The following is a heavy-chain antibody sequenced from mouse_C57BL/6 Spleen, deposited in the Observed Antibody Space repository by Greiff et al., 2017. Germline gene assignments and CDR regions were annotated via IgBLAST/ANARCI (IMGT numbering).Heavy chain of an antibody. V-gene: IGHV1-39*01. J-gene: IGHJ4*01. D-gene: IGHD2-5*01. Sequence: VQLQQSGPELVKPAASVKITCKVSGYSFTDYNMNWLKQSNGKSLEWIGVINPNNGTSSDNHKFKGKATMTVDKSSSTAYMQRNSLTSEDSAVYYWARGYYSNYYAMDYWGQGTSVTVSS. CDR1: GYSFTDYN. CDR2: INPNNGTS. CDR3: ARGYYSNYYAMDY.